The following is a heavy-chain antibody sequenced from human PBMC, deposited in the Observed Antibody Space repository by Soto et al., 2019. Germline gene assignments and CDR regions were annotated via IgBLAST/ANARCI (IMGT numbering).Heavy chain of an antibody. CDR1: GESINSSHG. J-gene: IGHJ4*02. CDR3: AARHFWSGPWTDPRLDY. Sequence: QVQLQESGPGLVKPSGTLSLTCAVSGESINSSHGWNWVRQPPGKGLEWIGQISHSGSTNYNPSLTSRVTISVDKSKNHFSLKLTSVPAAGTAVYYCAARHFWSGPWTDPRLDYWGQGTLVTVSS. CDR2: ISHSGST. V-gene: IGHV4-4*02. D-gene: IGHD3-3*02.